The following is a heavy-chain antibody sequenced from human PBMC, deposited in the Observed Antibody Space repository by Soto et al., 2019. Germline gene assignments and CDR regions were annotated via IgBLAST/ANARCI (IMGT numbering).Heavy chain of an antibody. CDR3: ARDVPEYSGYDDDYYYYMDV. J-gene: IGHJ6*03. V-gene: IGHV3-66*01. CDR2: IYSGGST. D-gene: IGHD5-12*01. CDR1: GFTVSSNY. Sequence: EVQLVESGGGLVQPGGSLRLSCAASGFTVSSNYMSWVRQAPGKGLEWVSVIYSGGSTYYADSVKSRFTISTDNSKNTLYLQMNSLRAEDTAVYYCARDVPEYSGYDDDYYYYMDVWGKGTPVTVSS.